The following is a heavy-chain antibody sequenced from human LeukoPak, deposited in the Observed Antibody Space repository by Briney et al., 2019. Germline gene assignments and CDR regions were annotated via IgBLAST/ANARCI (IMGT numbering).Heavy chain of an antibody. V-gene: IGHV4-4*07. CDR3: ARELVDIVVVVGALTQPYYFDY. J-gene: IGHJ4*02. D-gene: IGHD2-15*01. CDR1: GGSISSYD. CDR2: IYTSGST. Sequence: SETLSLTCTVSGGSISSYDWSWIRQPAGKGLEWIGRIYTSGSTNYNPSLKSRVTMSVDTSKNQFSLKLNSVTAADTAVYYCARELVDIVVVVGALTQPYYFDYWGQGTLVTVSS.